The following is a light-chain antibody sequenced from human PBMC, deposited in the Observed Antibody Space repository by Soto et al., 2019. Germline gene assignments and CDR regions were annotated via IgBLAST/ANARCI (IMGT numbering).Light chain of an antibody. Sequence: EIVLTQSPGTLSLSPGERATLSCRASQIVSSTYLAWYQQKPGQAPRLLIYGVSSRATGTPDRFSGSGSGTDFTLTISRLEPEDFAVYYCQQYGSSPYTFGQGTKLEIK. J-gene: IGKJ2*01. V-gene: IGKV3-20*01. CDR2: GVS. CDR3: QQYGSSPYT. CDR1: QIVSSTY.